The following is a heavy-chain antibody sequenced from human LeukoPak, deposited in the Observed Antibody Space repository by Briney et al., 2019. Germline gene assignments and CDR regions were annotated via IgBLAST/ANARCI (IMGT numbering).Heavy chain of an antibody. D-gene: IGHD2-2*03. CDR2: ISASGGST. CDR1: GFTFSSYA. V-gene: IGHV3-23*01. Sequence: TGGSLRLSCAASGFTFSSYAMNWVRQAPGKGLEWVSGISASGGSTYYADSLKGRFTISRDNSKNTHYLQMNSLRAEDTGVYYCAKDGSAFPRYFDFWGQGTLVTVSS. J-gene: IGHJ4*02. CDR3: AKDGSAFPRYFDF.